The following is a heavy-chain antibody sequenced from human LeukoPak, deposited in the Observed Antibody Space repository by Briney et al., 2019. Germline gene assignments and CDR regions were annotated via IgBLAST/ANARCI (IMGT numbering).Heavy chain of an antibody. CDR3: AKEEGASSASFDN. Sequence: TGGSLRLSCAASAFTFSSYAMSWVRQAPGKGLEWVSGISDNGGRTYYADSVKGRFTISRDNSKNTLYLQMNRLRAEDTAVYYCAKEEGASSASFDNWGQGTLVTVSS. D-gene: IGHD3-22*01. V-gene: IGHV3-23*01. J-gene: IGHJ4*02. CDR1: AFTFSSYA. CDR2: ISDNGGRT.